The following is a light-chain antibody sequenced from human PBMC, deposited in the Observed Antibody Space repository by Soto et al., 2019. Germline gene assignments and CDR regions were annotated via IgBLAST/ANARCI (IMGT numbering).Light chain of an antibody. J-gene: IGKJ4*01. CDR2: GAS. V-gene: IGKV3D-15*01. CDR3: QQYNNWPLT. CDR1: QSVSSN. Sequence: EIVMTQSPATLSVSPGERATLSCRASQSVSSNLAWYQQKPGQAPRLLIYGASIRATGIPARFSGSGSGTKFTLTISSLQSEDFAVYYCQQYNNWPLTFGGGTKGDIK.